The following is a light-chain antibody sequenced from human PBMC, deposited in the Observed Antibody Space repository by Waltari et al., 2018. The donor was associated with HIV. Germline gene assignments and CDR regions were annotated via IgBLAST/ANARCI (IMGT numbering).Light chain of an antibody. CDR1: SNDVGGYNY. V-gene: IGLV2-11*01. Sequence: QSALTQPRSVSGSPGQSVTVSCTGTSNDVGGYNYVSWYQQHPGQAPKLIIFDVTARPAAIPDRFSGAKSCNTASLTISGLQAEDEADYYCCSYTGSKIYVFGTGTQVTVL. CDR3: CSYTGSKIYV. CDR2: DVT. J-gene: IGLJ1*01.